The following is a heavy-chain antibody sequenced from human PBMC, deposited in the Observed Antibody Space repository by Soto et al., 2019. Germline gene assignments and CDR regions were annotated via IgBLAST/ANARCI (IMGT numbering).Heavy chain of an antibody. CDR2: LSPDGRST. V-gene: IGHV3-74*01. Sequence: DVQLVESGGGLVQPGGSLRLSCAASGFTFSDYWMHWLRQAPGKGLVWVSRLSPDGRSTSYAYSVKGRFTISRDNAKNTLYLQMNSLRAVATAVYYCARPLTNYFDFVGPFDYWGQGALGTVSS. CDR1: GFTFSDYW. J-gene: IGHJ4*02. D-gene: IGHD1-7*01. CDR3: ARPLTNYFDFVGPFDY.